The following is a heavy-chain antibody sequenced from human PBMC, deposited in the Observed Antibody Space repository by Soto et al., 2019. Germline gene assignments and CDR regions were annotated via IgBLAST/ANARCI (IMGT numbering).Heavy chain of an antibody. D-gene: IGHD5-12*01. Sequence: GGSLRLSCAASGFTLWNYAMSWVRQAPGKGLEWVSAIGGRGSSTYYVDSVKGRFTISRDSSKNTLYLQMGSLRAEDMAVYYCARTSGYAFDYWGQGTLVTVSS. J-gene: IGHJ4*02. CDR3: ARTSGYAFDY. CDR1: GFTLWNYA. V-gene: IGHV3-23*01. CDR2: IGGRGSST.